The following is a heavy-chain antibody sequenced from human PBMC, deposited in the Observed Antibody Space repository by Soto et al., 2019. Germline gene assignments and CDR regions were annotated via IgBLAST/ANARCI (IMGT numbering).Heavy chain of an antibody. D-gene: IGHD3-22*01. CDR3: ARSPMIVVAHRLGP. CDR2: ISTHNGYT. J-gene: IGHJ5*02. V-gene: IGHV1-18*01. Sequence: SVKRSCKASGYTFTSYGISWVRQAPGQGPEWMGWISTHNGYTNYAQKFQARVTMTTDTSTATAYMELRSLKSDDTAVYYCARSPMIVVAHRLGPWGQGTLVTVSS. CDR1: GYTFTSYG.